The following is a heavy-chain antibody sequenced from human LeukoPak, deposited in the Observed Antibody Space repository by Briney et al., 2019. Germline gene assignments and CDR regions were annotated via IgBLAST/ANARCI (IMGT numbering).Heavy chain of an antibody. CDR2: ISGSGGST. J-gene: IGHJ3*02. V-gene: IGHV3-23*01. CDR3: AKVYDILTGYPFDAFDI. Sequence: GGSLRLSCAASGFTFSSYAMSWVRQAPGKGLEWVSAISGSGGSTYYADSVKGRFTISRDNSKNTLYLQMNSLRAEDTAVYYCAKVYDILTGYPFDAFDIWGQGTMVTVSS. D-gene: IGHD3-9*01. CDR1: GFTFSSYA.